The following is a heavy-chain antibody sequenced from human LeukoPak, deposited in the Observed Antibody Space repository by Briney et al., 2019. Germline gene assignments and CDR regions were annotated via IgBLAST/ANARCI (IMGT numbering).Heavy chain of an antibody. CDR1: GDSMSGYS. Sequence: PSETLSLTCTISGDSMSGYSWSWLRQPAGKELEWIGRIYSSGFTEYNLSLDGRVTMLIETSKNQFSLMLDSVTAADTATYYCARVHIVTGTYFDSWGQGALVTVSS. J-gene: IGHJ4*02. CDR3: ARVHIVTGTYFDS. CDR2: IYSSGFT. V-gene: IGHV4-4*07. D-gene: IGHD3-10*01.